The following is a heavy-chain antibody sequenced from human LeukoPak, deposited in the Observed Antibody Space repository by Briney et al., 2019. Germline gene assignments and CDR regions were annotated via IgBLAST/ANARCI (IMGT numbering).Heavy chain of an antibody. Sequence: ASQTLSLTCTVSGGSISSGSYYWSWIRRPAGKGLEWIGRIYTSGSTNYNPSLKSRVTISVDTSKNQFSLKLSSVTAADTAVYYCAREVSRYNGFDPGAKETRVTVSS. CDR2: IYTSGST. V-gene: IGHV4-61*02. CDR1: GGSISSGSYY. J-gene: IGHJ5*02. D-gene: IGHD1-1*01. CDR3: AREVSRYNGFDP.